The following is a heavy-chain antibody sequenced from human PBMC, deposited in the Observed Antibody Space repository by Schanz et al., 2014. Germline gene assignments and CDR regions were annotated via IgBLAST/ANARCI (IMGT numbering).Heavy chain of an antibody. Sequence: QVQLVESGGGVVQPGTSLRLSCAASGFTFRGHAMHWVRQAPGQGLEKVAVTSTDGTKTYYAASVRGRFTISRDNSKNTVYLQMPSLRYEDTAWYYSTRDRGALITHNDALDLWGQGTMVSVSS. CDR1: GFTFRGHA. D-gene: IGHD3-16*01. CDR2: TSTDGTKT. V-gene: IGHV3-30*04. CDR3: TRDRGALITHNDALDL. J-gene: IGHJ3*01.